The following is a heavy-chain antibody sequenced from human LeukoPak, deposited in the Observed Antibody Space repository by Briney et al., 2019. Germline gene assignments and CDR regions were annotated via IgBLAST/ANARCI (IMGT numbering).Heavy chain of an antibody. V-gene: IGHV3-53*05. J-gene: IGHJ4*02. CDR1: GFTVSSNY. D-gene: IGHD3-10*01. Sequence: GGSLRLSCAASGFTVSSNYMSWVRQAPGKGLEWVAVIYSGGTTSYADSVKGRFTISRDNSKNTLYLQMNSLRAEDTAVYYCAKGKAVRGVIIDWGQGTLVTVSS. CDR2: IYSGGTT. CDR3: AKGKAVRGVIID.